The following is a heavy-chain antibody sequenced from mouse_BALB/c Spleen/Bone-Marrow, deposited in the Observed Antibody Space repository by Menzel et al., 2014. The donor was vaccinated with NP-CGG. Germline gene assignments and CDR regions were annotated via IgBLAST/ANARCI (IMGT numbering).Heavy chain of an antibody. CDR2: INPYNDGT. Sequence: VQLQQSGPELVKPGASVKMSCKASGYTFTSYVMHWVKQKPGQGLEWIGYINPYNDGTKYNEKFKGKATLTSDKSSSPAYMELSSLTSEDSAGYYWARWRFPYAMGYWGQGTSVTVSS. V-gene: IGHV1-14*01. CDR1: GYTFTSYV. J-gene: IGHJ4*01. CDR3: ARWRFPYAMGY.